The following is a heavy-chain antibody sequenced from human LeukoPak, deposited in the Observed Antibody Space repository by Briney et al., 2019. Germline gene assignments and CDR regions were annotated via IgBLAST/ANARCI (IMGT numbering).Heavy chain of an antibody. V-gene: IGHV4-34*01. CDR3: ARGVDYYGV. D-gene: IGHD3-10*01. J-gene: IGHJ4*02. Sequence: ASETLSLTCAVYGGSFSGYSWNWIRQPPVKGLEWIGEINHSGGTNYNPSLKSRVTISVDTSKKQFSLKLSSVTAADTAVHYCARGVDYYGVWGQGTLVTVSS. CDR2: INHSGGT. CDR1: GGSFSGYS.